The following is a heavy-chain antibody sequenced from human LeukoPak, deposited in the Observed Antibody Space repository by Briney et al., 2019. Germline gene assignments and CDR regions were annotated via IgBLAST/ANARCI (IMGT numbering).Heavy chain of an antibody. CDR1: GGSISSSNW. CDR2: IYHSGST. V-gene: IGHV4-4*02. D-gene: IGHD3-22*01. CDR3: ARATAGDYYDSSGYTDY. Sequence: PSGTLSLTCAVSGGSISSSNWWSWVRQPPGKGLEWIGEIYHSGSTNYNPSLRSRVTISVDKSKNQFSLKLSSVTAADTAVYYCARATAGDYYDSSGYTDYWGQGTLVTVSS. J-gene: IGHJ4*02.